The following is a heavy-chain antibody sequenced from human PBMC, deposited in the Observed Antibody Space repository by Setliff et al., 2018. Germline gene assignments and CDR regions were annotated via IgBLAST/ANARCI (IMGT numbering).Heavy chain of an antibody. V-gene: IGHV1-69*05. CDR3: VREGVDTRSSTDYRYYMDV. J-gene: IGHJ6*03. CDR1: GDTFRSYG. CDR2: TIPMFGST. D-gene: IGHD5-18*01. Sequence: SVKVSCKAPGDTFRSYGISWVRQAPGQGLEWMGGTIPMFGSTTYAQKFQGRVTIITDESTTTAYTELSSLGSEDTAVYYCVREGVDTRSSTDYRYYMDVWGKGTTVTVSS.